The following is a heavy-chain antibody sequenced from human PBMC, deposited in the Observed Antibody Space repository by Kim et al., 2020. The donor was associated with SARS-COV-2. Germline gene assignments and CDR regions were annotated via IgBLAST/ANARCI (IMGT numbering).Heavy chain of an antibody. V-gene: IGHV3-30*18. CDR3: AKAIVGATTKDTDLDY. Sequence: GGSLRLSCAASGFTFSSYGMHWVRQAPGKGLEWVAVISYDGSNKYYADSVKGRFTISRDNSKNTLYLQMNSLRAEDTAVYYCAKAIVGATTKDTDLDYWGQGTLVTVSS. CDR1: GFTFSSYG. CDR2: ISYDGSNK. J-gene: IGHJ4*02. D-gene: IGHD1-26*01.